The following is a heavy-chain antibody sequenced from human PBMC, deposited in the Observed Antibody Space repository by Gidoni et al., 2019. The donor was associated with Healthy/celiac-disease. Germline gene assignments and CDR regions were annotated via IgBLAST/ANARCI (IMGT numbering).Heavy chain of an antibody. CDR3: ARDGGPIAFDI. Sequence: QVQLQESGPGLVKPSETLSLTCTVSGGSISSYYWSWIRQPPGKGLEWIGYIYYSGSTNYSPSLKSRVTISVDTSKNQFSLKLSSVTAADTAVYYCARDGGPIAFDIWGQGTMVTVSS. D-gene: IGHD3-16*01. CDR2: IYYSGST. V-gene: IGHV4-59*01. J-gene: IGHJ3*02. CDR1: GGSISSYY.